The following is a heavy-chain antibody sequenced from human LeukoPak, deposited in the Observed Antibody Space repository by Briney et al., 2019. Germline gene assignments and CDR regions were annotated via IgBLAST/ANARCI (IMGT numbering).Heavy chain of an antibody. CDR1: GFTFSDHG. D-gene: IGHD1-26*01. CDR3: ARDGWELNFDY. V-gene: IGHV3-33*01. Sequence: PGRSLRLSCAASGFTFSDHGMHWVRQAPGKGLEWVAIIWYNGSKKYYAESVKGRFTISRDNSKNTLYLQMSSLRAEDTAVYYCARDGWELNFDYWGQGTLVTVSS. J-gene: IGHJ4*02. CDR2: IWYNGSKK.